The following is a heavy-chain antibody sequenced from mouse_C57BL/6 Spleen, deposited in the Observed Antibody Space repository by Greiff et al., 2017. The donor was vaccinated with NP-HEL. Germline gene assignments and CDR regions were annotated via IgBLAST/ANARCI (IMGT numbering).Heavy chain of an antibody. CDR1: GFTFSSYG. J-gene: IGHJ2*01. CDR3: ARHGTLYYFDY. Sequence: EVMLVESGGDLVKPGGSLKLSCAASGFTFSSYGMSWVRQTPDKRLEWVATISSGGSYTYYPDSVKGRFTISRDNAKNTLYLQMSSLKSEDTAMYYCARHGTLYYFDYWGQGTTLTVSS. CDR2: ISSGGSYT. D-gene: IGHD4-1*01. V-gene: IGHV5-6*01.